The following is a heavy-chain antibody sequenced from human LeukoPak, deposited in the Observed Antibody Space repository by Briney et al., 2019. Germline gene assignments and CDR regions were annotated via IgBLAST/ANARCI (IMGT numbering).Heavy chain of an antibody. V-gene: IGHV1-18*04. J-gene: IGHJ4*02. D-gene: IGHD2-2*01. CDR3: AREDCSSTSCYAGFY. CDR2: ISAYNGNT. CDR1: GYTFTSYG. Sequence: GSVRVSCKASGYTFTSYGMSWVRQAPGQGLEWMGGISAYNGNTNYAQTLKGRVTMTTDKSTNTAYMDLWSLRSDDPAVYYCAREDCSSTSCYAGFYWGQGTLVTVSS.